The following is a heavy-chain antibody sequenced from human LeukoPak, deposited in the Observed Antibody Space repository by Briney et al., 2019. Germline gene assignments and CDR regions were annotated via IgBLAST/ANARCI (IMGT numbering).Heavy chain of an antibody. D-gene: IGHD2-2*01. CDR2: IDWKGGST. CDR1: GFTFDDYG. V-gene: IGHV3-20*04. Sequence: GGSLRLSCAASGFTFDDYGMSWVRQAPGKGLEWVSDIDWKGGSTAYADSVKGRFTISRDNARNSLYLQMSSLRAEDTALYYCARGKDYCSSSSCYSPMDVWGKGTTVAVSS. CDR3: ARGKDYCSSSSCYSPMDV. J-gene: IGHJ6*03.